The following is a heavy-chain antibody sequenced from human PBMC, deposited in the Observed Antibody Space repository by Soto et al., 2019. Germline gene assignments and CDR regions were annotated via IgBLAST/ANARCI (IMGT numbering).Heavy chain of an antibody. V-gene: IGHV4-61*03. CDR3: ATRPTGANFFAGFDY. CDR1: GGSISSSSYY. D-gene: IGHD3-10*01. J-gene: IGHJ4*02. Sequence: PSETLSLTCTVSGGSISSSSYYWSWIRQSPGEGPERIGYVYHSGTTNYNPSLESRVTMSLDTSKNHFSLKLNAVTAADTAIYYCATRPTGANFFAGFDYWRQANRVTVAS. CDR2: VYHSGTT.